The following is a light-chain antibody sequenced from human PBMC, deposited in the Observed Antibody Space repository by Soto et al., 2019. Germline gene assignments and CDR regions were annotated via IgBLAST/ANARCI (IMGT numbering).Light chain of an antibody. CDR2: DVS. J-gene: IGLJ3*02. CDR1: SSDVGAYNY. V-gene: IGLV2-11*01. CDR3: CSYAGTYSLV. Sequence: QSALTQPRSVSVSPGQSVTIACTGSSSDVGAYNYVSWYQHDPGKAPKLIIFDVSTRHSGVPNRFAGSKSDNTASLTISGLQAEDEADYSCCSYAGTYSLVFGGGTTLT.